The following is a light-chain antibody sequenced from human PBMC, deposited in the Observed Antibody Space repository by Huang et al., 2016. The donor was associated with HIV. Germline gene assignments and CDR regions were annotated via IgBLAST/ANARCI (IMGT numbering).Light chain of an antibody. CDR3: QQYGSSPYT. CDR1: QSVSSSY. V-gene: IGKV3-20*01. J-gene: IGKJ2*01. CDR2: GAS. Sequence: EIVLTQSPGTLFLSPGERATLSCRASQSVSSSYLAWYQQKPGQAPRLRIYGASSRATGIPDRFSGSGSGTDFTLTISRLEPEDFAVYYCQQYGSSPYTFGQGTKLEIK.